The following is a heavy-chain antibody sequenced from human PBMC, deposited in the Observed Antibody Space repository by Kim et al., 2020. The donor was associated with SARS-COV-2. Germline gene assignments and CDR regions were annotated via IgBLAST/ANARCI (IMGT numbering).Heavy chain of an antibody. J-gene: IGHJ4*02. CDR3: ARGGGGSYSDFDY. V-gene: IGHV4-39*01. D-gene: IGHD1-26*01. CDR1: GGSISSSDYY. Sequence: SETLSLTCTVSGGSISSSDYYWGWIRQPPEKGLEWIGSIYYAGNTYDNPSLKSRVSISVDTSKNQFSLKLSSVTAADTAVYYCARGGGGSYSDFDYWGQG. CDR2: IYYAGNT.